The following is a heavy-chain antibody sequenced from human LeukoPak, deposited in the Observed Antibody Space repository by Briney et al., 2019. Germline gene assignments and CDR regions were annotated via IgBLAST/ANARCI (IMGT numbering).Heavy chain of an antibody. Sequence: SETLSLTCTVSGGSISSGSYYWGWIRQPAGRGLEWIGRIYTSGSTNYNPSLKSRVTISVDTSKNQFSLKLSSVTAADTAVYYCAREMVVVPAAAYYYYMDVWGKGTTVTVSS. V-gene: IGHV4-61*02. CDR3: AREMVVVPAAAYYYYMDV. CDR2: IYTSGST. D-gene: IGHD2-2*01. J-gene: IGHJ6*03. CDR1: GGSISSGSYY.